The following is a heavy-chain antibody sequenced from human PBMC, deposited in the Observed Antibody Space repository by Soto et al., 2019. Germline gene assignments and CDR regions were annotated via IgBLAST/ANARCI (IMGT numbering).Heavy chain of an antibody. CDR1: GFTFSSYW. CDR2: INSDGSST. J-gene: IGHJ6*02. CDR3: ARGYSSGRYARYYYGMDV. D-gene: IGHD6-19*01. V-gene: IGHV3-74*01. Sequence: EVQLVESGGGLVQPGGSLRLSCAASGFTFSSYWMHWVRQAPGKGLVWVSRINSDGSSTSYADSVKGRFTISRDNAKNTLYLQMNSLRAEDTAVYYCARGYSSGRYARYYYGMDVWGQGTTVTVSS.